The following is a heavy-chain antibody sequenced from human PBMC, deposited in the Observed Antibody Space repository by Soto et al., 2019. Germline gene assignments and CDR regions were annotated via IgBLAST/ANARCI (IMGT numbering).Heavy chain of an antibody. Sequence: QVQLVQSGAEVKKPGASVKVSCKASGYTFTSYGISWVRQAPGQGLEWMGWISAYNGNTNYAQKLQGRVTMTTDTSPSPAYIELRRLRTCDTAVYLWGGSVMVTFGGVIAIDYWGQGTLVTVSS. J-gene: IGHJ4*02. D-gene: IGHD3-16*02. V-gene: IGHV1-18*01. CDR2: ISAYNGNT. CDR1: GYTFTSYG. CDR3: GGSVMVTFGGVIAIDY.